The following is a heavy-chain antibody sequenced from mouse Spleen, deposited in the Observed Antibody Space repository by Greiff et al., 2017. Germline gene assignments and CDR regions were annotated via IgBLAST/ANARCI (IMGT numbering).Heavy chain of an antibody. V-gene: IGHV2-2*01. D-gene: IGHD2-14*01. CDR1: GFSFTSYG. J-gene: IGHJ3*01. Sequence: VKLVESGPGLVQPSQSLSITCTVSGFSFTSYGVHWVRQSPGQGLEWLGVIWSGGSTDYNAAFISRLSISKDNSKSQVFFKMNSLQADDTAIYYCARNGDYRYDGAWFAYWGQGTLVTVSA. CDR2: IWSGGST. CDR3: ARNGDYRYDGAWFAY.